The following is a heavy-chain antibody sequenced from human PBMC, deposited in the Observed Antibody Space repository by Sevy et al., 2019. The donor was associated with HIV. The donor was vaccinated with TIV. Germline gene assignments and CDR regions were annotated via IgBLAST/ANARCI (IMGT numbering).Heavy chain of an antibody. CDR2: VYYTGGT. Sequence: SETLSLTCTVSGGSINSDHWNWIRQPPGKGLEWIGYVYYTGGTNYNPSLKNRVTISEDSTKNQYSLKPTSVTAADTAVYYCARRNDFDIWGQGTMVTVSS. V-gene: IGHV4-59*08. CDR3: ARRNDFDI. J-gene: IGHJ3*02. CDR1: GGSINSDH.